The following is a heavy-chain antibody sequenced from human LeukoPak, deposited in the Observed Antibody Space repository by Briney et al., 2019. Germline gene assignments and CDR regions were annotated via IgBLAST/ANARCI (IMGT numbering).Heavy chain of an antibody. CDR3: AQETYSGSHGYFDY. CDR2: ISHDGSQK. D-gene: IGHD1-26*01. Sequence: GGSLRLSCAASGFTFSSYGIHWVRQAPGQGLEWVAVISHDGSQKYYADSVKGRFTISRDNSENTLYLQMNSLRAEDTAVYHCAQETYSGSHGYFDYWGQGTLVTVSS. J-gene: IGHJ4*02. V-gene: IGHV3-30*18. CDR1: GFTFSSYG.